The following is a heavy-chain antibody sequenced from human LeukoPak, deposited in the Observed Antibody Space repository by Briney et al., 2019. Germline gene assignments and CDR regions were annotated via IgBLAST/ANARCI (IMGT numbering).Heavy chain of an antibody. D-gene: IGHD6-19*01. V-gene: IGHV4-59*01. CDR2: IYYSGST. J-gene: IGHJ5*02. CDR3: ARDYSNGWYRFDP. CDR1: GGSISSYY. Sequence: SETLSLTCTVSGGSISSYYWSWIRQPPGKGLEWIGYIYYSGSTNYNPSLKSRVTISVDTSKNQFSLKLSSVTAADTAVYYCARDYSNGWYRFDPWGQGTLVTVSS.